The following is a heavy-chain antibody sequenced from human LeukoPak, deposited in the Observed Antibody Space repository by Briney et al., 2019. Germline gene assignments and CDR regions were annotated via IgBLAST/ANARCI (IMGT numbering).Heavy chain of an antibody. V-gene: IGHV4-39*01. D-gene: IGHD3-22*01. CDR1: GGSISSSSYY. J-gene: IGHJ6*03. Sequence: SETLSLTCTVSGGSISSSSYYWGWIRQPPGKGLEWIGSIYYSGSTYYNPSLKSRVTISVDTSKNQFSLKLSSVTAADTAVYYCARHLKWDSSGYAAYYMDVWGKGTTVTVSS. CDR2: IYYSGST. CDR3: ARHLKWDSSGYAAYYMDV.